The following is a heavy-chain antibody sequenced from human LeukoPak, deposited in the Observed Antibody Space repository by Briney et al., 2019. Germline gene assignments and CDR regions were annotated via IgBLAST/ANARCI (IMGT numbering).Heavy chain of an antibody. V-gene: IGHV4-59*01. CDR2: IYYSGST. CDR3: SRADNWYLYYFDY. Sequence: SETLSLTCTVSGGSLSNYCWSWIRQPPGKGLEWIGYIYYSGSTKYKPSLKSRGTISVDKSKKQFSLNLSSVTAADTAVYYCSRADNWYLYYFDYWGQGTLVTVSS. D-gene: IGHD1-20*01. CDR1: GGSLSNYC. J-gene: IGHJ4*02.